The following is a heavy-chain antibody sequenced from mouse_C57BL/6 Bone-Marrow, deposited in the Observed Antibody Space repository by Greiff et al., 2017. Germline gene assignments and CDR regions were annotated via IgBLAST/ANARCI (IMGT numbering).Heavy chain of an antibody. CDR2: IYPRSGNT. CDR3: ASNREGYITTVVADY. CDR1: GYTFTSYG. D-gene: IGHD1-1*01. J-gene: IGHJ2*01. Sequence: QVQLQQSGAELARPGASVKLSCKASGYTFTSYGISWVKQRTGQGLEWIGEIYPRSGNTYYNEKFKGKATLTADQSSSTAYMELRSLTSEVSAVYFCASNREGYITTVVADYWGQGTTLTVSS. V-gene: IGHV1-81*01.